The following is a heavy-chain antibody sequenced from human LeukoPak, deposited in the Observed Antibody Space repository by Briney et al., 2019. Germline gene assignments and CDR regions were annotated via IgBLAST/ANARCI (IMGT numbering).Heavy chain of an antibody. D-gene: IGHD4-17*01. V-gene: IGHV4-59*01. J-gene: IGHJ4*02. CDR1: GGSISSYY. Sequence: PSETLSLTCTVSGGSISSYYWSWIRQPPGKGLERIGYIYYSGSTNYNPSLKSRVTISVDTSKNQFSLKLSSVTAADTAVYYCAATVDEGTVTTWPYYFDYWGQGTLVTVSS. CDR3: AATVDEGTVTTWPYYFDY. CDR2: IYYSGST.